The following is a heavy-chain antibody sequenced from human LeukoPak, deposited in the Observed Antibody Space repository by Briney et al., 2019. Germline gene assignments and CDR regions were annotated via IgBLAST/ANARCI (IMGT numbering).Heavy chain of an antibody. J-gene: IGHJ6*03. Sequence: SETLSLTCTVSGGSISSGSYYWSWIRQPAGKGLEWIGRIYTSGSTNYNPSLKSRVTISVDTSKNQFSLKLSSVTAADTAVYYCARVNSSSWYHYYYYYMDVWGKGTTVTVSS. V-gene: IGHV4-61*02. CDR1: GGSISSGSYY. CDR2: IYTSGST. CDR3: ARVNSSSWYHYYYYYMDV. D-gene: IGHD6-13*01.